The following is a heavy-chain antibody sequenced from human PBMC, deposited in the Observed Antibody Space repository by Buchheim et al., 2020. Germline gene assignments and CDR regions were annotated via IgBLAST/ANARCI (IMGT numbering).Heavy chain of an antibody. Sequence: QVQLVESGGGLVKPGGSLRLSCAASGFTFTDYYMAWIRQAPGKGLEWVSYISGRGSLVYYADSVKGRFTVSRDTARNLMFLQMNSLRPEDTAVYYCARATYYYERRLYPSPGFDIWGQGT. CDR2: ISGRGSLV. V-gene: IGHV3-11*01. CDR3: ARATYYYERRLYPSPGFDI. D-gene: IGHD3-22*01. CDR1: GFTFTDYY. J-gene: IGHJ3*02.